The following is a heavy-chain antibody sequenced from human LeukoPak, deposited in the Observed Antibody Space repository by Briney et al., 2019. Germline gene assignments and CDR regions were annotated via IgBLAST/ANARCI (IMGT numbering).Heavy chain of an antibody. J-gene: IGHJ4*02. D-gene: IGHD5-18*01. V-gene: IGHV4-39*01. Sequence: PSETLSLTCTVSGGSISSGSYYWGWIRQPPGKGLEWIGGIYYSGITYYNPSLKSRVTISVDTSKNQFSLKLSSVTATDTAVYYCARSGYSYVYPPYVDSWGQGALVTVSS. CDR3: ARSGYSYVYPPYVDS. CDR2: IYYSGIT. CDR1: GGSISSGSYY.